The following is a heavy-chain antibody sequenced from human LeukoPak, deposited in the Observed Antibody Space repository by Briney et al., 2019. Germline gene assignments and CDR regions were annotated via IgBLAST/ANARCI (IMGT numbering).Heavy chain of an antibody. CDR2: IIPILGIA. CDR1: GYTFTSYG. D-gene: IGHD3-22*01. J-gene: IGHJ4*02. Sequence: SVKVSCKASGYTFTSYGISWVRQAPGQGLEWMGRIIPILGIANYAQKFQGRVTITADKSTSTAYMELSSLRSEDTAVYHCARDPTFAYYDSSGYYEDYWGQGTLVTVSS. V-gene: IGHV1-69*04. CDR3: ARDPTFAYYDSSGYYEDY.